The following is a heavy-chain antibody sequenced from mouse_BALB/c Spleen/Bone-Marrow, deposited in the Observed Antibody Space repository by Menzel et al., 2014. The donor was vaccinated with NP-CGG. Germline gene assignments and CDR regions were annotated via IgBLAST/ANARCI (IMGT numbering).Heavy chain of an antibody. Sequence: VQLQESGAELVRPGVSVKISCKGSGCTFTDYTMHWVKQSHAKSLEWIGVISTYYGDASYNQKFKGKATMTVDKSSSTAYMELARLTSEDSAIYYCARVITTGYYGMDYWGQGTSVTVSS. V-gene: IGHV1S137*01. CDR1: GCTFTDYT. CDR2: ISTYYGDA. J-gene: IGHJ4*01. D-gene: IGHD2-4*01. CDR3: ARVITTGYYGMDY.